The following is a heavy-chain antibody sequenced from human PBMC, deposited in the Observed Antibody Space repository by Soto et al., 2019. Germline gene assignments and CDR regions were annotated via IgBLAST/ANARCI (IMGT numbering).Heavy chain of an antibody. D-gene: IGHD1-1*01. CDR2: IMPIFRTA. V-gene: IGHV1-69*12. CDR3: AREKDREQLGGNYYYIMDV. CDR1: GGTFSTSA. Sequence: QVQVVQSGAEVKKPGSSVKVSCKTSGGTFSTSAISWVRQAPGQGLEWMGGIMPIFRTADYAQKFQDRVTITADESASTAYLELSSLRSEDTAVYYCAREKDREQLGGNYYYIMDVWGQGTTVTVTS. J-gene: IGHJ6*02.